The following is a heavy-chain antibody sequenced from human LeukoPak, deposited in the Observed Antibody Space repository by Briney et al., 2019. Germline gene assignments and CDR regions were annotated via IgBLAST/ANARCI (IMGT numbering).Heavy chain of an antibody. Sequence: PSETLSLTCTVSGGPINGYYWSWIRQPAGKGLEWIGRISATGITHYNPSLESRVTMSVDMSRNQFSLKLSSVAAADTAVFYCARHLGPWGPGTLVTVSS. CDR1: GGPINGYY. CDR2: ISATGIT. V-gene: IGHV4-4*07. J-gene: IGHJ4*02. D-gene: IGHD1-26*01. CDR3: ARHLGP.